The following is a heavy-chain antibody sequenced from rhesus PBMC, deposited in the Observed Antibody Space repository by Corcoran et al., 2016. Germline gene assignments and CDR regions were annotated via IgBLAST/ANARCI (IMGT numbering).Heavy chain of an antibody. V-gene: IGHV4S10*01. CDR2: IFGSSTST. D-gene: IGHD3-34*01. CDR1: GGSISDSYR. J-gene: IGHJ4*01. Sequence: QVQLQGSGPGVVKPSETLSLTCAVSGGSISDSYRWSWIRPPPGKGLEWIGYIFGSSTSTNYNPSLKSRVTLSKDTSKNQFSLKLSSLTAADTAVYYCARLRSGDYYSFDYWGQGVLVTVSS. CDR3: ARLRSGDYYSFDY.